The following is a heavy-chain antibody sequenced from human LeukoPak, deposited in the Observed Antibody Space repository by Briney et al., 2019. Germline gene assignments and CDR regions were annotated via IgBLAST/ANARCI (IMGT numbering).Heavy chain of an antibody. Sequence: PSETLSLTCTVSGGSFSSYYWSWIRQPPGKGLEWIGYIYYSGSTNYNPSLKSRVTISVDTSKNQFSLKLSSVTAADTAVYYCARDKIVVVPAASYYYGMDVWGQGTTVTVSS. J-gene: IGHJ6*02. V-gene: IGHV4-59*01. D-gene: IGHD2-2*01. CDR3: ARDKIVVVPAASYYYGMDV. CDR1: GGSFSSYY. CDR2: IYYSGST.